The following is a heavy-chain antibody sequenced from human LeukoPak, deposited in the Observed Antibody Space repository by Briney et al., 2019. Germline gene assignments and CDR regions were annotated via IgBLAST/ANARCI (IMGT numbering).Heavy chain of an antibody. D-gene: IGHD3-10*01. CDR3: ARELEDYYGSGSTYSRFDP. Sequence: SETLSLTCTVSGGSISSYYWSWIRQPPGKGLEWIGYTYYSGSTNYNPSLKSRVTISVDTSKNQFSLKLSSMTAADTAVYYCARELEDYYGSGSTYSRFDPWGQGTLVTVSS. CDR2: TYYSGST. J-gene: IGHJ5*02. CDR1: GGSISSYY. V-gene: IGHV4-59*01.